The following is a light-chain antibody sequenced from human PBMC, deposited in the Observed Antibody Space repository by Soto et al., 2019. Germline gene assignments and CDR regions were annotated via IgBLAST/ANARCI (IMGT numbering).Light chain of an antibody. CDR2: GAS. V-gene: IGKV3-15*01. CDR3: QQYNNCPPST. J-gene: IGKJ3*01. Sequence: EIVMTQSPATLSVSPGERVTLSCRASQSVSSSLAWYQQKPGQAPRLLIYGASTKATGIPARFSGSGSGTEFTLTISSLLPEDLAVYYCQQYNNCPPSTFGPGTKVDIK. CDR1: QSVSSS.